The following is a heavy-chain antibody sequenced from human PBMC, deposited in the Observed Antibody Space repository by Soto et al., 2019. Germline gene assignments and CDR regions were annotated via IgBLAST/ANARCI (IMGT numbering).Heavy chain of an antibody. Sequence: QVQLVQSGAEVKKPGSSVKVSCTTSGGTISSFGMNWVRQAPGQGLAWMGGIVPIDGSTKYAEKFQGRVTITADASTSTVYMDLSSLRSEATAVYYCARSFTKSRRGGVAFDYWGQGTLLTVSP. CDR1: GGTISSFG. V-gene: IGHV1-69*01. CDR3: ARSFTKSRRGGVAFDY. CDR2: IVPIDGST. D-gene: IGHD3-3*01. J-gene: IGHJ4*02.